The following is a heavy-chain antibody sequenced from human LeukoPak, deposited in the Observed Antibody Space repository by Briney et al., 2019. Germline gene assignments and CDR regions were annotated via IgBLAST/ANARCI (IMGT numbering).Heavy chain of an antibody. Sequence: PSETLSLTCSVSGGSITTSSYYWGWIRQPPEKGLEWIGSIYYTGGTFYSPSLKSRVTISVDTSKNQFSLKLSSVTAADTAVYYCARHGGTRVTLVEVYYFDYWGQGTLVTISS. CDR2: IYYTGGT. CDR3: ARHGGTRVTLVEVYYFDY. CDR1: GGSITTSSYY. D-gene: IGHD4-11*01. V-gene: IGHV4-39*01. J-gene: IGHJ4*02.